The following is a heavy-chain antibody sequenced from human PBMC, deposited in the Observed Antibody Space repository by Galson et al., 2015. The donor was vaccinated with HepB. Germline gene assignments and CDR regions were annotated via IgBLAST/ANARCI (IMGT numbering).Heavy chain of an antibody. Sequence: SLRLSCAASGFTFSSNWMSWVRQAPGKGLGWVANIKQDGSEQYYVDSVKGRFTISRDNAKNSLCLQMNSLRAEDTVVYYCARDTDYGDYYYYGMDVWCQGTTVTVSS. CDR1: GFTFSSNW. CDR2: IKQDGSEQ. V-gene: IGHV3-7*03. CDR3: ARDTDYGDYYYYGMDV. D-gene: IGHD4-17*01. J-gene: IGHJ6*02.